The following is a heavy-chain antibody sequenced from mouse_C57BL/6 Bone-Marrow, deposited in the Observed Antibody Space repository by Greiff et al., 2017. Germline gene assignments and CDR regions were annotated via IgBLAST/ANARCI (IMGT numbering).Heavy chain of an antibody. CDR1: GYSITSGYY. CDR2: ISYDGSN. V-gene: IGHV3-6*01. CDR3: ARVGEFYAMDY. J-gene: IGHJ4*01. D-gene: IGHD3-3*01. Sequence: VQLKESGPGLVKPSQSLSLTCSVTGYSITSGYYWNWIRQFPGNKLEWMGYISYDGSNNYNPSLKKQISITRDTSKNQFFLKLNSVTTEDTATYYCARVGEFYAMDYWGQGTSVTVSS.